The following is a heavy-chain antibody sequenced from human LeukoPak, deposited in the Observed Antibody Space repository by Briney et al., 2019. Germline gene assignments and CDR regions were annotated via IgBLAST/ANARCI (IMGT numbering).Heavy chain of an antibody. J-gene: IGHJ3*02. CDR1: GFTFRTFA. V-gene: IGHV3-48*01. Sequence: GGSLRLSCAASGFTFRTFAMNWVRQAPGKGLEWVSYISSSGAAIYYADSVKGRFTISRDNSKNTLYLQMNSLRAEDTAVYYCAKVGERRITIFGVAIGAFDIWGQGTKVTVSS. CDR3: AKVGERRITIFGVAIGAFDI. D-gene: IGHD3-3*01. CDR2: ISSSGAAI.